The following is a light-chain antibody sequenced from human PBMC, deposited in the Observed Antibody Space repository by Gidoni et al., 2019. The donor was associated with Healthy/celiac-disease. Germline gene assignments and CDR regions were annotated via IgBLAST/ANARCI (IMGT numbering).Light chain of an antibody. Sequence: SYELTQHPSVSVSPGQTATITCSGEKLGDKYAGWYNQRPGQSHLLVIYQDSKRPSGIPERFSGSNSGNTATLTISGTQAMDEADYYCQAWDSSTVVFGGGTKLTV. J-gene: IGLJ2*01. V-gene: IGLV3-1*01. CDR1: KLGDKY. CDR2: QDS. CDR3: QAWDSSTVV.